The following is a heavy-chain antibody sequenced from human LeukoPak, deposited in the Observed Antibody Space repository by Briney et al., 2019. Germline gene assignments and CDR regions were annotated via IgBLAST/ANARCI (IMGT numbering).Heavy chain of an antibody. D-gene: IGHD3-3*01. CDR2: IYYSGST. V-gene: IGHV4-31*03. CDR1: GGSISSGGYY. CDR3: ARAATYYDFWSGYYRFNWFDP. Sequence: SQTLSLTYTVSGGSISSGGYYWSWIRQHPGKGLEWIGYIYYSGSTYYNPSLKSRVTISVDTAKNQFSLKLSSVTAADTAVYYCARAATYYDFWSGYYRFNWFDPWGQGTLVTVSS. J-gene: IGHJ5*02.